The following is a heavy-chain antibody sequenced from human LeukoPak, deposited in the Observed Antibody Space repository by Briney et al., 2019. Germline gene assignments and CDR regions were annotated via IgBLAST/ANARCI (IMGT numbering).Heavy chain of an antibody. D-gene: IGHD4-23*01. J-gene: IGHJ4*02. CDR1: DGSISRGGYY. Sequence: SETLSLTCTVSDGSISRGGYYWSWIRQPAGKGLEWIGRIYTSGSTNYNPSLKSRVTMSVDTSKNQFSLKLSSVTAADTAVYYCARVTARDYGGHFDYWGQGTLVTVSS. V-gene: IGHV4-61*02. CDR3: ARVTARDYGGHFDY. CDR2: IYTSGST.